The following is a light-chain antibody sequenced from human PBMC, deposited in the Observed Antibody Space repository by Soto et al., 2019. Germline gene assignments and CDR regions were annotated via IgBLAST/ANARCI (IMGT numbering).Light chain of an antibody. V-gene: IGLV2-14*01. CDR2: EVS. CDR3: CSFTSSTTYV. Sequence: QSLLTQPASVSGSLGQSITISCTGTSSDVGGYNYVSWYQQQPGKAPKLMISEVSNRPSGISNRFSGSKSGNTASLIISGLQAEEEADYYCCSFTSSTTYVFGPGTKGTVL. J-gene: IGLJ1*01. CDR1: SSDVGGYNY.